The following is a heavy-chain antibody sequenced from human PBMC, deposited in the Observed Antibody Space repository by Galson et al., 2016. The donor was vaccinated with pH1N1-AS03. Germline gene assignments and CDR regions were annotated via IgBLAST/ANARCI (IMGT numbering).Heavy chain of an antibody. V-gene: IGHV4-4*08. CDR3: ATGDFSTSAHFDY. J-gene: IGHJ4*02. CDR2: IHRSGDT. Sequence: IHRSGDTRYNPSLKSRVTISLDTSKNQFSLKLTSVTAADTAVYYCATGDFSTSAHFDYWGQGTLVTVSS. D-gene: IGHD6-6*01.